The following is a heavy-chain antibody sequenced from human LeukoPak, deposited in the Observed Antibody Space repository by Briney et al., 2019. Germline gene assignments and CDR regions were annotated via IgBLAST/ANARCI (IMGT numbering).Heavy chain of an antibody. V-gene: IGHV4-39*07. CDR2: IYYSGST. J-gene: IGHJ3*02. Sequence: SQTLSLTCTVSGGSISSGDYYWSWIRQPPGKGLEWIGSIYYSGSTYYNPSLKSRVTISVDTSKNQFSLKLSSVTAADTAVYYCARDGVYCSGGSCYSSRNAFDIWGQGTMVTVSS. D-gene: IGHD2-15*01. CDR1: GGSISSGDYY. CDR3: ARDGVYCSGGSCYSSRNAFDI.